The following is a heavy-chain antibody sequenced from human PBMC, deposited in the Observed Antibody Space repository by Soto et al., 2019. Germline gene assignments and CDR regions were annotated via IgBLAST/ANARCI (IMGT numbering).Heavy chain of an antibody. CDR3: ARESGGATATLDYYYFYMDV. Sequence: VQLVQSGAEVKKPGASVKVSCKTSGDSFNDYYIHWVRQAPGQGLEWMGWINPNGGATKYAQKFQGRVTVTRDTSIRTVYMELSSLRSEDTALYYCARESGGATATLDYYYFYMDVWGKGTTVTVSS. D-gene: IGHD5-12*01. CDR2: INPNGGAT. V-gene: IGHV1-2*02. CDR1: GDSFNDYY. J-gene: IGHJ6*03.